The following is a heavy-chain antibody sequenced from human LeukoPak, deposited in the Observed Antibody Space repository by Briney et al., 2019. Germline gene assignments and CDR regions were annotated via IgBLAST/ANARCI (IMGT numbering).Heavy chain of an antibody. V-gene: IGHV4-39*01. CDR2: IYYSGST. CDR1: GGSISSRSYY. Sequence: SETLSLTCTVSGGSISSRSYYWGWIRQPPGKGLEWIGSIYYSGSTYHNPSLKSRGTMSVDTSKNQFSLKLSSVTAADTAVYYCARQVGGSGYPYYFDYWGRGTLVTVSS. CDR3: ARQVGGSGYPYYFDY. D-gene: IGHD3-22*01. J-gene: IGHJ4*02.